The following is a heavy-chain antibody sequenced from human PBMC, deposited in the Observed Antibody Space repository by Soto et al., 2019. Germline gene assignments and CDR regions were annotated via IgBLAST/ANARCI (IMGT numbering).Heavy chain of an antibody. V-gene: IGHV3-7*01. CDR2: IKPDGSER. CDR3: ARNPWGVAGIDY. J-gene: IGHJ4*02. Sequence: EVQLVESGGGLVQPGGSLRLSCAASGFTLSSYWMSWVRQAPGQGLDWVANIKPDGSERYYVDSVKGRFTISRDSAKNSLYLQMNSLRAEDTAVYYCARNPWGVAGIDYWGQGTRVTVSS. CDR1: GFTLSSYW. D-gene: IGHD6-19*01.